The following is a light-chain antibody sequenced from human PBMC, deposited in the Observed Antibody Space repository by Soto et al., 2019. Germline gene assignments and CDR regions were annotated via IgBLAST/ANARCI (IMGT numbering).Light chain of an antibody. CDR3: SAYSTGSTPVL. CDR2: DVN. V-gene: IGLV2-14*03. J-gene: IGLJ2*01. Sequence: QSALTQPASVSGSPGQSVTLSCTGTTSDIGNTYNYVSWYQHHPGKAPKLIISDVNNRPSGVSDRFSGSKSGNTASLTISELQAEDEADYYCSAYSTGSTPVLFGGGTKVTVL. CDR1: TSDIGNTYNY.